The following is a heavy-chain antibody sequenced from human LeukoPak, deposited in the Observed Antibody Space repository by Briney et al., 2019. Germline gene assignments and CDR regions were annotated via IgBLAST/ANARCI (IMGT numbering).Heavy chain of an antibody. CDR1: GGSISSYY. Sequence: SETLSLTCAVSGGSISSYYWSWIRQPPGKGLEYIGYIHYSGSANYNPSLKSRVTISLDTSKNQFSLKLTSVTAADTAVYYCANAPYSRMYYFDYWGQGTLVTVSS. CDR2: IHYSGSA. J-gene: IGHJ4*02. CDR3: ANAPYSRMYYFDY. D-gene: IGHD5-18*01. V-gene: IGHV4-59*01.